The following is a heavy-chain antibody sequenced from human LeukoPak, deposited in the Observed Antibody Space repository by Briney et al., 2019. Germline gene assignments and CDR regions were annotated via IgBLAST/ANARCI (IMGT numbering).Heavy chain of an antibody. CDR2: INHSGST. J-gene: IGHJ6*04. Sequence: SETLSPTCAVYGGSFTGYYWSWIRQPPGKGLEWIGEINHSGSTNYNPSLKSRVTISVDTSKNQFSLKLSSVTAADTAVYYCATGRMDVWGKGTTVPVSS. CDR3: ATGRMDV. V-gene: IGHV4-34*01. CDR1: GGSFTGYY.